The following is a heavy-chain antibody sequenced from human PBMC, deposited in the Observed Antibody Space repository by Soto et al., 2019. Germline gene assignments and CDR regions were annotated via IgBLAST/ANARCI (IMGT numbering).Heavy chain of an antibody. D-gene: IGHD3-10*01. V-gene: IGHV1-69*01. J-gene: IGHJ6*02. Sequence: QVQLVQSGAEVKKPGSSVKVSCKASGGTFSSYAISWVRQAPGQGLEWMGGIIPIFGTANYAHKFQGRVTITADESTSTAYMELSSLRSEDTAVYYCARYYGSGTQSPHYYYYGMDVWGQGTTVTVSS. CDR1: GGTFSSYA. CDR2: IIPIFGTA. CDR3: ARYYGSGTQSPHYYYYGMDV.